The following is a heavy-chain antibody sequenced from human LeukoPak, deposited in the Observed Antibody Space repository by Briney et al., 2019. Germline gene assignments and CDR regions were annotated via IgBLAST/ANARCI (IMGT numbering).Heavy chain of an antibody. J-gene: IGHJ4*02. D-gene: IGHD3-10*01. CDR1: GGSFSGYY. CDR2: IYYSGST. V-gene: IGHV4-34*01. CDR3: ARGGLGARGDLDY. Sequence: PSETLSLTCAVYGGSFSGYYWSWIRQPPGKGLEWIGSIYYSGSTYYNPSLKSRVTISVDTSKNQFSLKLSSVTAADTAVYYCARGGLGARGDLDYWGQGTLVTVSS.